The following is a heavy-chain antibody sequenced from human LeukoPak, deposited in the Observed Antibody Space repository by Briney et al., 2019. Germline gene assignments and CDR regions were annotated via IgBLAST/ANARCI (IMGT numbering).Heavy chain of an antibody. CDR1: GGTFSSYA. J-gene: IGHJ4*02. D-gene: IGHD3-22*01. CDR2: IIPIFGTA. CDR3: ATIGPHYYDSPDY. V-gene: IGHV1-69*05. Sequence: GASVKVSCKASGGTFSSYAISWVRQAPGQGLEWMGGIIPIFGTANYAQKFQGRVTITTDESTSTAYMELSSLRSEDTAVYYCATIGPHYYDSPDYWGQGTLVTVSS.